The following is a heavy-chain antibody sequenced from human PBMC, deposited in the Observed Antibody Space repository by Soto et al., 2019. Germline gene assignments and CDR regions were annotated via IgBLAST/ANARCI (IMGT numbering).Heavy chain of an antibody. CDR2: ISNSGVST. Sequence: GGSLRLSCTASGFTSGFTFSSHAMSWVRQAPGKGLEWVSFISNSGVSTYYADSVKGRFTISRDNSKNALYLQMNSLRAEDTAVYFCAQVSVWFGDVHYLLDVWGKGTKDPVSS. CDR3: AQVSVWFGDVHYLLDV. J-gene: IGHJ6*04. V-gene: IGHV3-23*01. D-gene: IGHD3-10*01. CDR1: GFTFSSHA.